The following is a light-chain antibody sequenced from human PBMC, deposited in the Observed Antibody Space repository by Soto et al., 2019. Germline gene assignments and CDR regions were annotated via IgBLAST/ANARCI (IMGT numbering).Light chain of an antibody. CDR3: QQYGSSPPWT. V-gene: IGKV3-20*01. CDR2: GAS. J-gene: IGKJ1*01. CDR1: QSISSTY. Sequence: EIVLTQSPGTLSLSPGERATLSCRASQSISSTYLAWYQQKPGQAPRLLIYGASTRATGIPDRFSGSGSGTDFTLTISRMQPADYAVYYCQQYGSSPPWTFGHGTKVEIK.